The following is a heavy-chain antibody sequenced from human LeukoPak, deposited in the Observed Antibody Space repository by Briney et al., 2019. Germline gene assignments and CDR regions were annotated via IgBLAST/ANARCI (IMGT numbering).Heavy chain of an antibody. CDR1: GFTFSSYA. D-gene: IGHD5-18*01. CDR2: ISGSGGST. J-gene: IGHJ4*02. V-gene: IGHV3-23*01. Sequence: PGGSLRHSCAASGFTFSSYAMSWVRQAPGKGLEWVSAISGSGGSTYYADSVKGRFTISRDNAKNSLYLQMNSLRAEDTAVYYWARRVVDYTAIARAYYFDYWGQGTLVTVSS. CDR3: ARRVVDYTAIARAYYFDY.